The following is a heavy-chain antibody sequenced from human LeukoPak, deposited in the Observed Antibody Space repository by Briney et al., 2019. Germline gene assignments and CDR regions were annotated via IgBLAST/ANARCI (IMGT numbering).Heavy chain of an antibody. J-gene: IGHJ4*02. Sequence: GGSLRLSRAASGFTVSSNYMSWVRQAPGKGLEWVSVIYSDGSTYYADSVKGRFTISRDNSKNTLYLQMNSLRAEDTAVYYCARVSYGSGSYLDYWGQGTLVTVSS. CDR3: ARVSYGSGSYLDY. V-gene: IGHV3-53*01. CDR1: GFTVSSNY. CDR2: IYSDGST. D-gene: IGHD3-10*01.